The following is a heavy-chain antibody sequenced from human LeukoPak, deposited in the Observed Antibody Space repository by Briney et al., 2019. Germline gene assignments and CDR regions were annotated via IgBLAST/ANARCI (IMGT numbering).Heavy chain of an antibody. CDR2: ISVNNGNT. Sequence: ASVKVSCKASGYTFTRYGISWVRQAPGQGLEWMGWISVNNGNTNYAQKFQGRVTMITDTSTSTVYMELRSLRSDDTAVYYCARDFGVVIMGGRVDPWGQGTPVTVSS. V-gene: IGHV1-18*01. D-gene: IGHD3-3*01. CDR3: ARDFGVVIMGGRVDP. J-gene: IGHJ5*02. CDR1: GYTFTRYG.